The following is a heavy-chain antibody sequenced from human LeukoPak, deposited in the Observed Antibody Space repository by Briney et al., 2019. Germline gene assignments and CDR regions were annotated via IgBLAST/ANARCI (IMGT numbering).Heavy chain of an antibody. D-gene: IGHD3-10*01. V-gene: IGHV4-34*01. CDR2: INHSGST. J-gene: IGHJ3*02. Sequence: PSETLSLTCAVYGGSFSGYYWSWIRQPPGKGLEWIGEINHSGSTNYYPSFKSRGTISVETSKNQFSLRLRSVTAADTAVYYCARGGTMVRVVRTTRAFDIWGQGTMVTVSS. CDR1: GGSFSGYY. CDR3: ARGGTMVRVVRTTRAFDI.